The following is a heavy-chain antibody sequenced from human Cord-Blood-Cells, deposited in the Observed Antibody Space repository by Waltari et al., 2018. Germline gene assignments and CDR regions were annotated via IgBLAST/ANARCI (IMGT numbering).Heavy chain of an antibody. CDR3: ARDVSSSWYYYYGMDV. V-gene: IGHV4-59*01. D-gene: IGHD6-13*01. Sequence: SLKSRVTISVDTSKNQFSLKLSSVTAADTAVYYCARDVSSSWYYYYGMDVWGQGTTVTVSS. J-gene: IGHJ6*02.